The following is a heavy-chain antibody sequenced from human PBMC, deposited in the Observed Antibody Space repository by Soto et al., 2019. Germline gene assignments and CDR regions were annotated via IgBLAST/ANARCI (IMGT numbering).Heavy chain of an antibody. CDR3: AREWELLTGYYYFDY. CDR2: IKQDGSEK. Sequence: PGGSLRLSCAASGFTFSSYWMSWVRQAPGKGLEWVANIKQDGSEKYYVDSVKGRFTISRDNAKNSLYLQMNSLRAEDTAVYYCAREWELLTGYYYFDYWGQGTLVTVSS. CDR1: GFTFSSYW. V-gene: IGHV3-7*01. D-gene: IGHD3-9*01. J-gene: IGHJ4*02.